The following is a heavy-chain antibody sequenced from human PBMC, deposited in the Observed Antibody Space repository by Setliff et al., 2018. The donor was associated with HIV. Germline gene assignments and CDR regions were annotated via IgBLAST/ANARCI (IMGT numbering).Heavy chain of an antibody. D-gene: IGHD2-2*01. CDR1: GGTFSSYA. J-gene: IGHJ5*02. CDR2: IIPILGIA. CDR3: ARDFGGYCSSMSCPGLFDP. Sequence: SVKVSCKASGGTFSSYAISWVRQAPGQGLEWMGGIIPILGIANYAQKFQGRVTITADKSTSTAYMELISLRSEDTAVYYCARDFGGYCSSMSCPGLFDPWGQGTLVTVSS. V-gene: IGHV1-69*10.